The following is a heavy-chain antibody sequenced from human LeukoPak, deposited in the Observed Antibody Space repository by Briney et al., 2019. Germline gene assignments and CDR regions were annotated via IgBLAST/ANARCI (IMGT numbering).Heavy chain of an antibody. Sequence: SETLSLTCTVSGGSISSSIYYWGWIRQPPGKGLEWIGSIYYSGSTYYNPSLKSRVTISVDTSKNQFSLKLSSVTAADTAVYYCARSITMIVVVTTSYFDYWGQGTLVTVSS. CDR2: IYYSGST. CDR3: ARSITMIVVVTTSYFDY. CDR1: GGSISSSIYY. V-gene: IGHV4-39*01. J-gene: IGHJ4*02. D-gene: IGHD3-22*01.